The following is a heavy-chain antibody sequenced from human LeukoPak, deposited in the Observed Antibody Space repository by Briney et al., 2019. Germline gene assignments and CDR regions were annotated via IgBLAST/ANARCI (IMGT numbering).Heavy chain of an antibody. J-gene: IGHJ4*02. D-gene: IGHD3-3*01. Sequence: GGSLRLSCAASGFTFNGYWMSWVRQAPGKGLEWVANIKQDRSEKYYVDSVRGRVTISRDNAENSLFLQMNRLRVEDTAVYYCTRDFGRSSYYFDFWGQGTLVTVSS. V-gene: IGHV3-7*01. CDR3: TRDFGRSSYYFDF. CDR2: IKQDRSEK. CDR1: GFTFNGYW.